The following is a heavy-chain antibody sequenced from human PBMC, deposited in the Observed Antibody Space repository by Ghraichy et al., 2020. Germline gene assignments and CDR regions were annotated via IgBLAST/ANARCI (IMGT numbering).Heavy chain of an antibody. J-gene: IGHJ5*02. CDR3: AKDRYSSSWFNWFDP. CDR2: ISGSGDTT. Sequence: GGSLRLSCVASGFTFNSYAMSWVRQAPGKGLEWISVISGSGDTTYSADSVKGRFTISRDNSKNTVYLQMNSLRAEDSAVYYCAKDRYSSSWFNWFDPWGQGTLVTVSS. V-gene: IGHV3-23*01. CDR1: GFTFNSYA. D-gene: IGHD6-13*01.